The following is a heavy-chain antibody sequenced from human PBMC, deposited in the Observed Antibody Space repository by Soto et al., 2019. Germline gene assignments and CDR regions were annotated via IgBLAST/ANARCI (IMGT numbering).Heavy chain of an antibody. CDR3: ADIGGYDSVGGAY. J-gene: IGHJ4*02. V-gene: IGHV3-33*05. CDR2: ISFNGKNT. D-gene: IGHD3-16*01. Sequence: QVQLVESGGGVVQPGTSLRLSCAASGFTFNAYGMHWVRQAPGKGLEWVTFISFNGKNTDYADSVKGRFTVSRDNSKNTLYLHMNSLRDEDTAVYYCADIGGYDSVGGAYWGQGALVTVSS. CDR1: GFTFNAYG.